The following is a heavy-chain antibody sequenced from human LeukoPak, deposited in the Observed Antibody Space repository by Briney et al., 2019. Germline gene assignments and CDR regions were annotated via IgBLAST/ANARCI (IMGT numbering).Heavy chain of an antibody. D-gene: IGHD6-13*01. CDR3: TKDLKYSSRYFDY. CDR2: ISWNSGYI. J-gene: IGHJ4*02. V-gene: IGHV3-9*01. Sequence: SGISWNSGYIGYADSVKGRFTISRDSAKNSLYLQMNSLRPEDTALYYCTKDLKYSSRYFDYWGQGALVTVSS.